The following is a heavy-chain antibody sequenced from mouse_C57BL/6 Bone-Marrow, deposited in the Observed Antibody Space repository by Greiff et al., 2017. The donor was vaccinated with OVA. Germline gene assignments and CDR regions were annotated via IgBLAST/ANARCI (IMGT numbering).Heavy chain of an antibody. Sequence: VQLQQPGAELVMPGASVKLSCKASGYTFTSYWMPWVKQRPGQGLEWIGEIDPSDSYTNYNQKFKGKSTLTGDKSAITAYMQRSSLTSEDSAVYYCARGGTPFAYWGQGTLVTVSA. CDR2: IDPSDSYT. CDR1: GYTFTSYW. J-gene: IGHJ3*01. D-gene: IGHD3-3*01. CDR3: ARGGTPFAY. V-gene: IGHV1-69*01.